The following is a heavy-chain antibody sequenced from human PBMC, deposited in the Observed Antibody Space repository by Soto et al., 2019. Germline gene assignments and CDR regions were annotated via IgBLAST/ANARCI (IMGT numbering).Heavy chain of an antibody. V-gene: IGHV1-18*01. Sequence: ASVKVSCKASGYTFTSYGLTWVRQAPGQGLEWMGRISAYNGNTNYAEKLQGRVTMTTDTSTSTAYMELRSLRSDDTAVYYCARDWGYDSPKKFDEWGQGTLVTVSS. J-gene: IGHJ4*02. CDR3: ARDWGYDSPKKFDE. CDR2: ISAYNGNT. D-gene: IGHD5-12*01. CDR1: GYTFTSYG.